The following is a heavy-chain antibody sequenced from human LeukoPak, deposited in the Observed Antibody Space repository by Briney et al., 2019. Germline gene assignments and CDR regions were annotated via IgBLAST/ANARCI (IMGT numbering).Heavy chain of an antibody. J-gene: IGHJ4*02. D-gene: IGHD2-15*01. CDR2: IYYSGST. CDR1: GGSISSGGYH. Sequence: PSETLSLTCTVSGGSISSGGYHWSWIRQHPGKGLEWIGYIYYSGSTYYNPSLKSRVTISVDTSKNQFSLKLSSVTAADTAVYYCASAGEAADFDYWGQGTLVTVSS. V-gene: IGHV4-31*03. CDR3: ASAGEAADFDY.